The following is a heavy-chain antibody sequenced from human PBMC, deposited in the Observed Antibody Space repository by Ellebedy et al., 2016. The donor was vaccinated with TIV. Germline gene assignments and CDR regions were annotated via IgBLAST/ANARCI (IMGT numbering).Heavy chain of an antibody. Sequence: MPSETLSLTCSVSDGSFRGFYWSWIRQSPGEGLEWIGNVFYDGDTDYNPSLDSRVPISIDTSQNHFSLRLNSVTAADTAVYYCARLRGSGTFAFDVWGQGAMVIVSS. CDR1: DGSFRGFY. CDR3: ARLRGSGTFAFDV. D-gene: IGHD3-10*01. V-gene: IGHV4-59*08. CDR2: VFYDGDT. J-gene: IGHJ3*01.